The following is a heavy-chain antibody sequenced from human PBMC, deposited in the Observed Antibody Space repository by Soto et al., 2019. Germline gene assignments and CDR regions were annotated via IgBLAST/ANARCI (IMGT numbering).Heavy chain of an antibody. J-gene: IGHJ4*01. CDR3: ARGDIVVVPAADR. CDR1: GGSISSGGYY. V-gene: IGHV4-31*03. CDR2: IYYSGST. D-gene: IGHD2-2*01. Sequence: QVQLQESGPGLVKPSQTLSLTCTVSGGSISSGGYYWSWIRQHPGKGLEWIGYIYYSGSTYYNPSLKSRVIISVDTSKNQFSRKLSSVTAADTAVYYCARGDIVVVPAADRWGHGTLVNVSS.